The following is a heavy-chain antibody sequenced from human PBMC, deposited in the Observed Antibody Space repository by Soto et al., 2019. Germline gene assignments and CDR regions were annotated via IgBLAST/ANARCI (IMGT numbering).Heavy chain of an antibody. CDR3: ARFGELLSDAFDI. Sequence: QLQLQESGPGLVKPSETLSLTCTVSGGSISSSSYYWGWIRQPPGKGLEWIGSIYYSGSTYYNPSLKSRVTISVDTSKNQFSLKLSSGTAADTAVYYCARFGELLSDAFDIWGQGTMVTVSS. V-gene: IGHV4-39*01. CDR2: IYYSGST. CDR1: GGSISSSSYY. D-gene: IGHD3-10*01. J-gene: IGHJ3*02.